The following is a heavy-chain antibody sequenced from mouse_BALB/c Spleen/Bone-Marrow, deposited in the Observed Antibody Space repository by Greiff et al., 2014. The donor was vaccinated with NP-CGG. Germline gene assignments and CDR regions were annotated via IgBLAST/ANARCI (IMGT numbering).Heavy chain of an antibody. Sequence: QVQLQQSGAELMKPGASVKISCKATGYTFSSYWIEWVKQRPGHGLEWIGEILPGSGSTNYNEKFKGKATFTADTSSNTAYMQLSRLTSEDSAVYYCGNYYAMDYWGQGTSVTVSS. J-gene: IGHJ4*01. CDR1: GYTFSSYW. V-gene: IGHV1-9*01. CDR3: GNYYAMDY. CDR2: ILPGSGST.